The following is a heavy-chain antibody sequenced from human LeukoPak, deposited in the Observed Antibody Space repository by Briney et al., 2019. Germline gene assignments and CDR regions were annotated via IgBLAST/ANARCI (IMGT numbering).Heavy chain of an antibody. CDR3: ARTSSSWYSFYYYYYMDV. CDR1: GASISSYC. D-gene: IGHD6-13*01. V-gene: IGHV4-59*01. J-gene: IGHJ6*03. CDR2: FCDIGSA. Sequence: PSETLSLTCTVSGASISSYCWSWIRQPPGKGLEWIGYFCDIGSANYNPSLKSRVTISVDTSKNQFSLKLSSVTAADTAVYYCARTSSSWYSFYYYYYMDVWGKGTTVTVSS.